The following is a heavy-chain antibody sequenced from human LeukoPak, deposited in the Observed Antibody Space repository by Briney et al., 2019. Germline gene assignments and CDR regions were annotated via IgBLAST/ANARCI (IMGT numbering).Heavy chain of an antibody. CDR3: ANDYGSEESHLEPS. J-gene: IGHJ5*02. CDR2: IIPIFGTA. Sequence: SVKVSCKASGGTFSSYAISWVRQAPGQGLEWMGGIIPIFGTANYAQKFQGRVTITADKSTSTAYMELSSLRSEDTAVYYCANDYGSEESHLEPSWGQGTLVTVSS. D-gene: IGHD4-17*01. CDR1: GGTFSSYA. V-gene: IGHV1-69*06.